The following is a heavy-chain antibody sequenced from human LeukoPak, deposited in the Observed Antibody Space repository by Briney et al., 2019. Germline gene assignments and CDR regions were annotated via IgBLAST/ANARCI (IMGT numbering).Heavy chain of an antibody. CDR2: ISGHSGNT. Sequence: ASVKVSCKASGYSLTNFGFSWVRQAPGQGPEWMGWISGHSGNTNYAQKFQGRVTMTTDTSTSTTYMELRSLRSDDTAVYYCARDRIAYCSGGSCDLHSWGQGTLVTVSS. CDR1: GYSLTNFG. V-gene: IGHV1-18*01. J-gene: IGHJ4*02. CDR3: ARDRIAYCSGGSCDLHS. D-gene: IGHD2-15*01.